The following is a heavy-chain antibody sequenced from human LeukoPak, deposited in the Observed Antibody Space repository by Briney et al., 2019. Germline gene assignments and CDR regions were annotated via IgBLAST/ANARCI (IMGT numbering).Heavy chain of an antibody. J-gene: IGHJ5*02. V-gene: IGHV3-23*01. CDR1: GFTFSSYA. D-gene: IGHD4-17*01. CDR3: ANLPTTVTNSAPNNWFDP. Sequence: GGSLRLSCAASGFTFSSYAMSWVRQAPGKGLEWVSAIGGSGDSTYYADSVKGQFTISRDNSRNTLYLQMNSLSAEDTAVYYCANLPTTVTNSAPNNWFDPWGQGTLVTVSS. CDR2: IGGSGDST.